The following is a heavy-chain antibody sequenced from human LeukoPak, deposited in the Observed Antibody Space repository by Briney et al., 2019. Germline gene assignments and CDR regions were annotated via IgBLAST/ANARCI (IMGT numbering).Heavy chain of an antibody. Sequence: ASVKVSCKASGYTFIGYYIHWVRQAPGQGLEWMGWISSISGVTNYAQKFQDRVTMTEDTSTDTAYMELSSLRSEDTAVYYCATEGGSPGGYNWFDPWGQGTLVTVSS. CDR3: ATEGGSPGGYNWFDP. D-gene: IGHD1-26*01. CDR2: ISSISGVT. J-gene: IGHJ5*02. V-gene: IGHV1-2*02. CDR1: GYTFIGYY.